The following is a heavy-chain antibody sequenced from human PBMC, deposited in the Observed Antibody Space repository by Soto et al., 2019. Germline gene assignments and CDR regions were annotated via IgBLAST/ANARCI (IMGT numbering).Heavy chain of an antibody. V-gene: IGHV1-46*01. CDR3: AGTTCSAGRCHRDSFDP. CDR2: INPSAGST. Sequence: QVQLVQSGAEVKKPGASVKVSCKASGYTFTSHYIYWVRQAPGQGLEWMGIINPSAGSTGYAQKFQGRVTMTRDTSTNTVYMELSSLRSEDTAVYYCAGTTCSAGRCHRDSFDPWGQGTLVTVSS. J-gene: IGHJ5*02. D-gene: IGHD6-13*01. CDR1: GYTFTSHY.